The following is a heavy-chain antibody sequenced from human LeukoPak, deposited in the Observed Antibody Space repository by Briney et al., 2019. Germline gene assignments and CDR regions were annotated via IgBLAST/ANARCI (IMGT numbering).Heavy chain of an antibody. CDR1: GFTFSSYA. CDR3: AKPAERGGTPTHGFDY. V-gene: IGHV3-23*01. Sequence: GGSLRLSCAASGFTFSSYAMSWVRQAPGKGLEWVSAISGSGGSTYYADSVKGRFTISRDNSKNTLYLQMNSLRAEDTAVYYCAKPAERGGTPTHGFDYWGQGTLVTVSS. D-gene: IGHD3-16*01. J-gene: IGHJ4*02. CDR2: ISGSGGST.